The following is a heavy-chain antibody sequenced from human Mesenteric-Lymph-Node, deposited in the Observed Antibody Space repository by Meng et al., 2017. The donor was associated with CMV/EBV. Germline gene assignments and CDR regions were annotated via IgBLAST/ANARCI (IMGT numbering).Heavy chain of an antibody. V-gene: IGHV3-9*01. CDR3: ARAGGIYDSPDV. CDR2: ISWSSRSI. D-gene: IGHD3-3*01. CDR1: GFIVDDYA. Sequence: SLKISCAGFGFIVDDYAMHWVRQAPGKGLEWVSGISWSSRSIDYADSVKGRFTISRVNAKNSLYLQMNSLRAEDTAVYYCARAGGIYDSPDVWGQGTTVTVSS. J-gene: IGHJ6*02.